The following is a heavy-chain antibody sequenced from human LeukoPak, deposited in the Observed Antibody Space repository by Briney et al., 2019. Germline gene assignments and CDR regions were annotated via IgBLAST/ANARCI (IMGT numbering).Heavy chain of an antibody. Sequence: ASVKVSCKASRYTFTGYYMHWVRQAPGQGLEWMGWINPNSGGTNYAQKFQGRVTMTRDTSISTAYMELSRLRSDDTAVYYCARGATVTTYHYYYMDVWGKGTTVTVSS. CDR2: INPNSGGT. J-gene: IGHJ6*03. CDR3: ARGATVTTYHYYYMDV. D-gene: IGHD4-11*01. V-gene: IGHV1-2*02. CDR1: RYTFTGYY.